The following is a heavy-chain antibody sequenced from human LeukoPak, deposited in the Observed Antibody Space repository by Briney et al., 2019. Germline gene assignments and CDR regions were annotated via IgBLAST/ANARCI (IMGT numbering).Heavy chain of an antibody. CDR3: TRDKWESSSWPECFDY. Sequence: GGSLRLSCTASGFTFGDYAMSWVRQAPGKGLEWVGFIRSKAYGGTTEYAASVKGRFTISRDDSKSIAYPQMNSLKTEDTAVYYCTRDKWESSSWPECFDYWGQGTLVTVSS. CDR2: IRSKAYGGTT. V-gene: IGHV3-49*04. J-gene: IGHJ4*02. CDR1: GFTFGDYA. D-gene: IGHD6-13*01.